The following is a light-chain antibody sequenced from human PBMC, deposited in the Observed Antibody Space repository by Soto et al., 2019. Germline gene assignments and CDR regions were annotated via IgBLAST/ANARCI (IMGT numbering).Light chain of an antibody. Sequence: QSALTQPRSVSGSPGQSVTISCTGTSSDVGGYKYVSWYQHHPGKAPRLMIYDVSKRPSGVPDRFSGSKSGNTASLTISGLQDEDEADYYCCSYAGTYSFVFGGGTKLTVL. V-gene: IGLV2-11*01. CDR1: SSDVGGYKY. J-gene: IGLJ2*01. CDR2: DVS. CDR3: CSYAGTYSFV.